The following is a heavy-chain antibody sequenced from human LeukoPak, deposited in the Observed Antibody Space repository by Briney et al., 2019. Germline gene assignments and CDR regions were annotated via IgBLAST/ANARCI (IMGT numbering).Heavy chain of an antibody. CDR1: GDSISSSSYY. D-gene: IGHD6-13*01. CDR2: IYYSGST. Sequence: SETLSLTCTVSGDSISSSSYYWGWIRQPPGKGLEWIGSIYYSGSTYYNPYLKSRVTISVDTSKNQFSPKLRSVTAADTAVYYCARKYSSNWYFFDYWGQGTLVTVSS. CDR3: ARKYSSNWYFFDY. V-gene: IGHV4-39*01. J-gene: IGHJ4*02.